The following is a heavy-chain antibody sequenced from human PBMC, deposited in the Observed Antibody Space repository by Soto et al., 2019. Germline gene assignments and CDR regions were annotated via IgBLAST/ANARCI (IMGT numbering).Heavy chain of an antibody. CDR2: IYYSGST. CDR3: ARVIIDFWSGYYPDY. D-gene: IGHD3-3*01. J-gene: IGHJ4*02. Sequence: SETLSITCTVSGGSISSGDYYWSWIRQPPGKGLEWIGYIYYSGSTYYNPSLKSRVTISVDTSKNQFSLKLSSVTAADTAVYYCARVIIDFWSGYYPDYWGQGTLVTVSS. V-gene: IGHV4-30-4*01. CDR1: GGSISSGDYY.